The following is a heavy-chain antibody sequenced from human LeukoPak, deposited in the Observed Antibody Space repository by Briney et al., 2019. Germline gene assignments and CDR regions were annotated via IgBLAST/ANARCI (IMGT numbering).Heavy chain of an antibody. Sequence: GGSLRLSCAAAGFSFSSYAMHCVRQAPGTGLEWVTSISNDGSNERYADSVKGRFTISRDNPKNTLYLQMNSLRAEDTAVYYCAKDSSSSNYYYGLDVWGQGTTVTVSS. J-gene: IGHJ6*02. CDR2: ISNDGSNE. D-gene: IGHD6-6*01. V-gene: IGHV3-30*18. CDR3: AKDSSSSNYYYGLDV. CDR1: GFSFSSYA.